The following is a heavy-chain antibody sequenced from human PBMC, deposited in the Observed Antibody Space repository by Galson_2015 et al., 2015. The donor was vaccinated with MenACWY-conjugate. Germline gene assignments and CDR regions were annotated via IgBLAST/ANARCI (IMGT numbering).Heavy chain of an antibody. J-gene: IGHJ6*02. V-gene: IGHV4-59*01. CDR1: GDSISGYF. CDR2: ISYSGST. D-gene: IGHD3-16*02. Sequence: SEPLSLTCTVSGDSISGYFWSWIRQPPGKGLEWIGYISYSGSTKYNPSLKSRVTISVDTSRNQFSLRLTSVTAADTALYYCARDNTATVIDYGTDVWGQGTTVTVSS. CDR3: ARDNTATVIDYGTDV.